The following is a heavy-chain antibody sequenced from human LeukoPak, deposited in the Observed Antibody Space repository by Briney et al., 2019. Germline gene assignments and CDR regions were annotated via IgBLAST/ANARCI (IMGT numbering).Heavy chain of an antibody. CDR2: VVPMFGIR. D-gene: IGHD5-12*01. J-gene: IGHJ4*02. CDR1: GGTFNNYA. V-gene: IGHV1-69*04. Sequence: SVKVSCKTSGGTFNNYAISWVRQAPGQGLEWMGRVVPMFGIRKYSQTFRGRVNITADKATNTVYMELRSLRAEDTAIYYCATEPSRSYSFDHLDFWGLGTPVTVSS. CDR3: ATEPSRSYSFDHLDF.